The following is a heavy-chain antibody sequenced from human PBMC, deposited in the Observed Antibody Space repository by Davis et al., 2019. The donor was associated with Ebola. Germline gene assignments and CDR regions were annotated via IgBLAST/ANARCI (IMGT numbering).Heavy chain of an antibody. Sequence: MPSETLSLTCAVSGGSISSSNWWSWVRQPPGKGLEWIGEIYHSGSTNYNPSLKSRVTISVDKSKNQFSLKLSSVTAADTAVYYCARERRYYYDSSGYYIMPYFDYWGQGTLVTVSS. V-gene: IGHV4-4*02. CDR3: ARERRYYYDSSGYYIMPYFDY. D-gene: IGHD3-22*01. CDR1: GGSISSSNW. J-gene: IGHJ4*02. CDR2: IYHSGST.